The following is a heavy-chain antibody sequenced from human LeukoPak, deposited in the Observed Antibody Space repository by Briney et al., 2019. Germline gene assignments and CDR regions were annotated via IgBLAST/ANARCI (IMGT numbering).Heavy chain of an antibody. V-gene: IGHV3-11*05. J-gene: IGHJ4*02. CDR1: GFTFSDYY. D-gene: IGHD2-21*02. CDR3: AKDIVVVTATGDYFDY. CDR2: LSSSSGYI. Sequence: GGSLRLSCAASGFTFSDYYMSWIRQAPGKGLEWVSSLSSSSGYINYADSLKGRFTISRDNAENSVYLQMNSLRAEDTAVYYCAKDIVVVTATGDYFDYWGQGTLVTVSS.